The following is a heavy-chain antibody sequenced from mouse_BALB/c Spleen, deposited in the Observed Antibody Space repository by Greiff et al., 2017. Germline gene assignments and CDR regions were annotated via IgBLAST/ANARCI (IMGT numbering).Heavy chain of an antibody. CDR2: ISSGGSYT. V-gene: IGHV5-9-3*01. Sequence: EVKLEESGGGLVKPGGSLKLSCAASGFTFSSYAMSWVRQTPEKRLEWVATISSGGSYTYYPDSVKGRFTISRDNAKNTLYLQMSSLRSEDTAMYYCARQGTTATVYFDYWGQGTTLTVSS. CDR1: GFTFSSYA. J-gene: IGHJ2*01. CDR3: ARQGTTATVYFDY. D-gene: IGHD1-2*01.